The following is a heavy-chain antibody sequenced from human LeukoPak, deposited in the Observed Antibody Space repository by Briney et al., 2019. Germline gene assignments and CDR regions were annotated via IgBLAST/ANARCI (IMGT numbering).Heavy chain of an antibody. CDR3: AREGNGYGDYVAFDI. D-gene: IGHD4-17*01. V-gene: IGHV1-8*01. Sequence: GASVKVSCKASGYTFTSYDVYWVRQATGQGLEWMGRMNPNSGDTGYAQKFQGRVSMTRNTSISTAYMELSSLRSEDTAVHYCAREGNGYGDYVAFDIWGQGTMVTVSS. CDR2: MNPNSGDT. J-gene: IGHJ3*02. CDR1: GYTFTSYD.